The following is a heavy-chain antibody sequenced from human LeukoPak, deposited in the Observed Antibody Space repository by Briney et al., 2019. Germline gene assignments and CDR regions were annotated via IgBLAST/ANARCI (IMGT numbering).Heavy chain of an antibody. Sequence: SETLSLTCTVSGGSISSGGYYWSWIRQHPGKGLEWIGYIYYSGSTYYNPSLKSRVTISVDTSKNQFSLKLSSVTAADTAVYYCARKLGSQIDYWGQGTLVTVSS. V-gene: IGHV4-31*03. J-gene: IGHJ4*02. CDR2: IYYSGST. D-gene: IGHD3-10*01. CDR3: ARKLGSQIDY. CDR1: GGSISSGGYY.